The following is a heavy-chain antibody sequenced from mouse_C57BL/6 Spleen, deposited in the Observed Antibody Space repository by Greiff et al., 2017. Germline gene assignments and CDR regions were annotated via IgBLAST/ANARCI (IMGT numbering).Heavy chain of an antibody. J-gene: IGHJ2*01. CDR2: IDPNSGCT. D-gene: IGHD1-1*01. CDR3: AREAVVDDY. Sequence: QVQLQQPGAELVKPGASVKLSCKASGYTFTSYWMPWVKQRPGRGLEWIGRIDPNSGCTKYNEKFKSKATLTGDNPSTTAYLQLSSLTAEDAAVYYCAREAVVDDYWGQGTTLTVSS. V-gene: IGHV1-72*01. CDR1: GYTFTSYW.